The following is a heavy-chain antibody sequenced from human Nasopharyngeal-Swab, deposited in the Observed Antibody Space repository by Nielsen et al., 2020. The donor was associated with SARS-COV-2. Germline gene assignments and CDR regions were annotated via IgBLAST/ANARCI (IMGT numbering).Heavy chain of an antibody. CDR2: IDSDGTST. CDR3: ARAKYCRDTSCYSKVRGTADY. CDR1: GFSFSNHW. D-gene: IGHD2-2*01. J-gene: IGHJ4*02. V-gene: IGHV3-74*01. Sequence: GGSLRLSCAASGFSFSNHWMHWARQVPGKGLEWVSRIDSDGTSTSYADFVKGRFTISRDNAKQTLYLQMNFLRAEDTAVYYCARAKYCRDTSCYSKVRGTADYWGQGTLVTVSS.